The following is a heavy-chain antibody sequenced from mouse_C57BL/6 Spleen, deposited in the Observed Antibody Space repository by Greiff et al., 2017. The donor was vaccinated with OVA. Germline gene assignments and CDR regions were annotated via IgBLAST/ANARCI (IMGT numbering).Heavy chain of an antibody. D-gene: IGHD1-1*01. CDR2: IHPNSGST. Sequence: QVQLQQPGAELVKPGASVKLSCKASGYTFTSYWMHWVKQRPGQGLEWIGMIHPNSGSTNYNEKFKSKATLTVDKSSRTAYMQLSSLTAEDSAVNYCGGAGYYYGWYFGVWGTGATVTVAS. CDR3: GGAGYYYGWYFGV. V-gene: IGHV1-64*01. J-gene: IGHJ1*03. CDR1: GYTFTSYW.